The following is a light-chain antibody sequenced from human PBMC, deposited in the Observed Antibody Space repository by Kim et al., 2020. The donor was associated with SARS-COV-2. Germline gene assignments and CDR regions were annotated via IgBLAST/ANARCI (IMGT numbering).Light chain of an antibody. CDR1: YGNIGSNY. Sequence: PGQTVNISLSGSYGNIGSNYVYWYQQRPGVAPKLLIYRTNQRPSGVPDRFTGSKSGSSASLVISGLRSEDEGDYYCSSWDDRLKGLFGGGTQLTVL. CDR2: RTN. V-gene: IGLV1-47*01. J-gene: IGLJ3*02. CDR3: SSWDDRLKGL.